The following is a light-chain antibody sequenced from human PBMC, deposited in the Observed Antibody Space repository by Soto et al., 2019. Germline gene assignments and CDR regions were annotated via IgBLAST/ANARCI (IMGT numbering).Light chain of an antibody. CDR3: HQTDTIPET. J-gene: IGKJ1*01. CDR1: QSISSF. Sequence: DIQMTQSPSSLSASVGDRVTITCRASQSISSFLSWYQQKPGKAPKLLIYAASTLQTGVPSRFSGSGSGTDFTLTISNLQPEDFATYYCHQTDTIPETFGQGTKVEIK. V-gene: IGKV1-39*01. CDR2: AAS.